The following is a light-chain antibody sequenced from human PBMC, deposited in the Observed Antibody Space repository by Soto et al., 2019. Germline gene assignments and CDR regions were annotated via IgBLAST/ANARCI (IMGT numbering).Light chain of an antibody. CDR2: EDS. CDR1: SSDVGGYYY. J-gene: IGLJ1*01. V-gene: IGLV2-14*01. CDR3: SSYKSSRAYV. Sequence: QSALTQPASVSGAPGQSVTISCTGSSSDVGGYYYVSWYQQQPGKAPKLLIHEDSNRPSGVSARFSGSKAGTSASLTISGPQAEGEAYYYCSSYKSSRAYVFGIGTKVTGL.